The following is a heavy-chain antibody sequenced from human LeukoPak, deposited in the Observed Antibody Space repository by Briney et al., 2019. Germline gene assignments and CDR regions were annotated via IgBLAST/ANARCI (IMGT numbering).Heavy chain of an antibody. CDR3: ARGWMGPIVVVTARGMDV. CDR1: GGSISSSSYY. Sequence: SETLSLTCTVSGGSISSSSYYWGWIRQPPGKGLEWIGYIYYSGSTYYNPSLKSRVTISVDTSKNQFSLKLSSVTAADTAVYYCARGWMGPIVVVTARGMDVWGQGTTVTVSS. J-gene: IGHJ6*02. CDR2: IYYSGST. V-gene: IGHV4-30-4*08. D-gene: IGHD2-21*02.